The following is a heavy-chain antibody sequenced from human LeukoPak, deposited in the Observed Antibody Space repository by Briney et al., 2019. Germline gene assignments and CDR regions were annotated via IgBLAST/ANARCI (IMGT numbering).Heavy chain of an antibody. CDR3: ARDGDRGAAAGLEGY. CDR2: ISPSGGST. Sequence: ASVKVSCKAFGYTFTSNYMHWVRQAPGQGPEWMGVISPSGGSTNYAQKFQGRVTITADKSTSTAYMELSSLRSEDTAVYYCARDGDRGAAAGLEGYWGQGTLVTVSS. CDR1: GYTFTSNY. J-gene: IGHJ4*02. D-gene: IGHD6-13*01. V-gene: IGHV1-46*01.